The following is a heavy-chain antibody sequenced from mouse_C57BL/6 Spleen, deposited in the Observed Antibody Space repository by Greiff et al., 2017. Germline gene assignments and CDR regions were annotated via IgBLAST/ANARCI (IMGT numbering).Heavy chain of an antibody. CDR1: GFTFSSYA. CDR2: ISHGGSYT. CDR3: ARDGDGYSDIDY. D-gene: IGHD2-3*01. V-gene: IGHV5-4*01. Sequence: EVHLVESGGGLVKPGGSLKLSCAASGFTFSSYAMSWVRQTPEKRLEWVGTISHGGSYTNYPDNVKGRYTISRDNAKNNLYLQMSRLKSEDTAMYYCARDGDGYSDIDYWGQGTTLTVSS. J-gene: IGHJ2*01.